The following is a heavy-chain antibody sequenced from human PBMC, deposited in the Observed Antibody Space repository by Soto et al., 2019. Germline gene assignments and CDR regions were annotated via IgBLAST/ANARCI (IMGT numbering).Heavy chain of an antibody. D-gene: IGHD6-13*01. CDR1: GYTFTSYD. CDR2: MNPNSGNR. CDR3: ARGPGSWYYYYVAV. V-gene: IGHV1-8*01. Sequence: QVQLVQSGAEVKKPGASVKVSCKASGYTFTSYDINWVRQATGQGLEWMGWMNPNSGNRGYAQKFQGRVTMYRNPSISTDYIELNSLRYEDTAVYYCARGPGSWYYYYVAVWGKGTTVTVSS. J-gene: IGHJ6*03.